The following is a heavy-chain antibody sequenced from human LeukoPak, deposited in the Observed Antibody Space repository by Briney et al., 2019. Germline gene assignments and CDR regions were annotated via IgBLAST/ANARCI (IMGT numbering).Heavy chain of an antibody. V-gene: IGHV3-23*01. Sequence: PGGSLRLSCAASGFTFSSYAMSWVRQAPGKGLEWVSAISGSGGSTYYADSVKGRFTISRDNAKNSLYLQMNSLRAEDTAVYYCARAMRYYYDSSGYYYADYWGQGTLVTVSS. CDR1: GFTFSSYA. D-gene: IGHD3-22*01. CDR2: ISGSGGST. J-gene: IGHJ4*02. CDR3: ARAMRYYYDSSGYYYADY.